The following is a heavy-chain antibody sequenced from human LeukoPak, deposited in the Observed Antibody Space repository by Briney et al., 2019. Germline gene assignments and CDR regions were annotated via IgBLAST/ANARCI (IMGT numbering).Heavy chain of an antibody. J-gene: IGHJ5*02. D-gene: IGHD3-9*01. CDR3: AGAQLRYFDWLLPHQKNWFDP. CDR2: IYYSGST. CDR1: GGSISSGDYY. V-gene: IGHV4-30-4*01. Sequence: SETLSLTCTVSGGSISSGDYYWSWIRQPPGKGLEWIGYIYYSGSTYYNPSLKSRVTISVDTSKNQFSLKLSSVTAADTAVYYCAGAQLRYFDWLLPHQKNWFDPWGQGTLVTVSS.